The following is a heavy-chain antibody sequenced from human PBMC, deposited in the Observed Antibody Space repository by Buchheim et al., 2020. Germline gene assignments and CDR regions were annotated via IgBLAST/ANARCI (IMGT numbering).Heavy chain of an antibody. J-gene: IGHJ6*02. Sequence: EVQLVESGGGLVKPGGSLRLSCAASGFTFSSYSMNWVRQAPGKGLEWVSSISSSSNFIYYADSVKGRFTIHRHNTNNPHYLQMNSLRAEDTAVYYCARDGMIVAAASTDGMDVWGQGTT. D-gene: IGHD3-22*01. CDR3: ARDGMIVAAASTDGMDV. CDR2: ISSSSNFI. V-gene: IGHV3-21*01. CDR1: GFTFSSYS.